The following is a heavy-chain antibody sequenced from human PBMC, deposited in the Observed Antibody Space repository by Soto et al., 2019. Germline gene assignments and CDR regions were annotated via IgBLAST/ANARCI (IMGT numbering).Heavy chain of an antibody. CDR3: TTVTYGSGSYEDVRPPFYYYMDV. D-gene: IGHD3-10*01. CDR1: GFTFSNAW. CDR2: IKSKTDGGTT. Sequence: GGSLRLSCAASGFTFSNAWMSWVRQAPGKGLEWVGRIKSKTDGGTTDYAAPVKGRFTISRDDSKNTLYLQMNSLKTEDTAVYYCTTVTYGSGSYEDVRPPFYYYMDVWGKGTTVTVSS. J-gene: IGHJ6*03. V-gene: IGHV3-15*01.